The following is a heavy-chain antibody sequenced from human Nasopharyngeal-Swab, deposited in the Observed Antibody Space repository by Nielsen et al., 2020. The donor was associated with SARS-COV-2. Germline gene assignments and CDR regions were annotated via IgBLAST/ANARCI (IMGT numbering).Heavy chain of an antibody. CDR2: ISYDESNK. V-gene: IGHV3-30-3*01. CDR1: GFTFSSYA. Sequence: GGSLRLSCAASGFTFSSYAMHWVRQPPGKGLEWVAVISYDESNKSNADPVRGRFNISRDNSKNTLYLQMNSLRAEETAVYYCARDLGGYFDDWGQGTLVTVSS. CDR3: ARDLGGYFDD. D-gene: IGHD3-16*01. J-gene: IGHJ4*02.